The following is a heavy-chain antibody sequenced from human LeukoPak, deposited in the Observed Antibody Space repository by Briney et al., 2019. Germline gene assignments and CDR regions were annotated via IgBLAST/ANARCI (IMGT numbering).Heavy chain of an antibody. D-gene: IGHD3-22*01. Sequence: SETLSLTCTVSGGSISSSSYYWGWIRQPPGKGLEWIGSIYYSGSTYYNPSLKSRVTISVDTSKNQFSLKLSSVTAADTAVYYCAGHGPSYYYDSSGQYYFHYWGQGTLVTVSS. J-gene: IGHJ4*02. V-gene: IGHV4-39*01. CDR3: AGHGPSYYYDSSGQYYFHY. CDR2: IYYSGST. CDR1: GGSISSSSYY.